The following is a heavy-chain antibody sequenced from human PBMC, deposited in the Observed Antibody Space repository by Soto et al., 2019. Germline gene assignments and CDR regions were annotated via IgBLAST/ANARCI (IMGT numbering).Heavy chain of an antibody. CDR2: IDPSDSYT. D-gene: IGHD2-2*01. Sequence: LGESLKISCKSSGYSFISYWISWVRQMPGKGLEWMGRIDPSDSYTTYSPSFQGHVTISADKSISTAYLQWSSLKASDTAMYYCARALAYCSTTSCYERYGMDVWGQGTTVTVSS. V-gene: IGHV5-10-1*01. CDR3: ARALAYCSTTSCYERYGMDV. J-gene: IGHJ6*02. CDR1: GYSFISYW.